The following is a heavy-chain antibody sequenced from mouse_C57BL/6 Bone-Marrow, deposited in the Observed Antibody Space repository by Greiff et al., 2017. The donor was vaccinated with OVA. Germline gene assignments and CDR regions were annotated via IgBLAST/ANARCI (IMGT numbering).Heavy chain of an antibody. Sequence: QVQLKQSGAELARPGASVKLSCKASGYTFTSYGISWVKQRTGQGLEWIGEIYPRSGNTYYNEKFKGKATLTADKSSSTAYMELRSLTSEDSAVYFCARREVVHYFDYWGQGTTLTVSS. CDR1: GYTFTSYG. J-gene: IGHJ2*01. CDR3: ARREVVHYFDY. V-gene: IGHV1-81*01. CDR2: IYPRSGNT. D-gene: IGHD1-1*01.